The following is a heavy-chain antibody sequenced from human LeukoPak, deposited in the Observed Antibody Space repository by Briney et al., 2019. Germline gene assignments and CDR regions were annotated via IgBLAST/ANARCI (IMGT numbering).Heavy chain of an antibody. Sequence: SETLSLTCTVSGGSISSSGYYWGWIRQPPGKGLEWIGSIYYGGSTNYNPSLKSRVTISVDTSKNQFSLKLSSVTAADTAVYYCARLIFGVVITNFDYWGQGTLVTVSS. D-gene: IGHD3-3*01. J-gene: IGHJ4*02. CDR2: IYYGGST. V-gene: IGHV4-39*01. CDR1: GGSISSSGYY. CDR3: ARLIFGVVITNFDY.